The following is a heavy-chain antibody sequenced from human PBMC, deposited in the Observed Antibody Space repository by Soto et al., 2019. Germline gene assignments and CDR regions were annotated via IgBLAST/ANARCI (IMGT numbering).Heavy chain of an antibody. CDR2: TFYRSKWYN. V-gene: IGHV6-1*01. D-gene: IGHD3-10*01. CDR1: GDSVSSNSAA. CDR3: ARGSRLIRYYHYYGMDV. J-gene: IGHJ6*02. Sequence: PSQTLSLTCAVSGDSVSSNSAAWNWIRQSPSRGLEWLGRTFYRSKWYNEYAVSMQSRITINPDTSKNQFSLRLNSVTPEDTAVYYCARGSRLIRYYHYYGMDVWGQGTTVTVSS.